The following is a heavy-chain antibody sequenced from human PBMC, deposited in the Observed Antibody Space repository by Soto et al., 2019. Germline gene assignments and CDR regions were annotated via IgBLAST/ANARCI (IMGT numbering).Heavy chain of an antibody. Sequence: QVQVVQSRAEVKKPGASVRVSRKTSGYTFTDYDINWVRQAAGQGLEYMGWMSPDSGNTGYSQQFQGRVTMTSNTSTSTAYMELSSLTSEDTAVYYCEVTTGYWGHGTMVTVSS. CDR1: GYTFTDYD. D-gene: IGHD1-1*01. CDR2: MSPDSGNT. J-gene: IGHJ4*01. CDR3: EVTTGY. V-gene: IGHV1-8*02.